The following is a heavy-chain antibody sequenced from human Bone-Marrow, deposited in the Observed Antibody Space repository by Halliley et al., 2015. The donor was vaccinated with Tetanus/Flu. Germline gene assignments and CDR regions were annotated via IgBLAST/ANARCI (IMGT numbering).Heavy chain of an antibody. V-gene: IGHV3-53*01. CDR2: IYSGGST. J-gene: IGHJ4*02. Sequence: KGVEWVSVIYSGGSTSYTDSVKGRFTISRDNSNNTLFLQMNSLRGEDTAVYFCARRGVAGSFDYWGQGSLVTVSS. CDR3: ARRGVAGSFDY. D-gene: IGHD6-19*01.